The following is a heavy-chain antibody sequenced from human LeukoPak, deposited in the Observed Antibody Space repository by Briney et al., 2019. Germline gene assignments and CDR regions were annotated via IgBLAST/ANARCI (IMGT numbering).Heavy chain of an antibody. CDR2: TYYTGST. Sequence: SETRSLTSTLSGASVSSVRYDWSRTRQTPVKGLEWIGYTYYTGSTHYNPSFKSRVTISVDTCKNQFSLKLSSVTAADTAVYYCARDLVVVVAAKMDCGRVVWGKGSTVTVPS. CDR3: ARDLVVVVAAKMDCGRVV. D-gene: IGHD2-15*01. J-gene: IGHJ6*04. CDR1: GASVSSVRYD. V-gene: IGHV4-61*01.